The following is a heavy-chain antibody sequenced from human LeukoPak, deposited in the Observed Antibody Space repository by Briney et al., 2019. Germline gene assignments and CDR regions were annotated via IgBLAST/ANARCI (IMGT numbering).Heavy chain of an antibody. D-gene: IGHD2-2*01. Sequence: SETLSLTCTVSGGSISSRSYYWGWIRQPPGKGLEWIGSIFYSGTTYYNPSLKSRVTISVDTSKNQFSLRLSSVTAADTAVYYCASENCSGTSCSSFDYWGQGTLVTVSS. V-gene: IGHV4-39*01. CDR3: ASENCSGTSCSSFDY. J-gene: IGHJ4*02. CDR2: IFYSGTT. CDR1: GGSISSRSYY.